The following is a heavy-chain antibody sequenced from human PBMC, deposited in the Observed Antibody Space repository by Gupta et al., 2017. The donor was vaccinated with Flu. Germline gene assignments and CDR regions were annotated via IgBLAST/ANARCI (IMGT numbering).Heavy chain of an antibody. CDR3: ARHRIDGTGAHCYFDY. CDR2: IDPTDSYT. CDR1: GYSFTSHW. Sequence: EVQLVQSGVEVKKPGESLRISCQGSGYSFTSHWISWVRQLPGKGLEWVGRIDPTDSYTTYSPSGQGHVTISADKALSTAYLQWSSLKASDTAMYFWARHRIDGTGAHCYFDYWGQGTLVTVSS. V-gene: IGHV5-10-1*01. J-gene: IGHJ4*02. D-gene: IGHD2-8*02.